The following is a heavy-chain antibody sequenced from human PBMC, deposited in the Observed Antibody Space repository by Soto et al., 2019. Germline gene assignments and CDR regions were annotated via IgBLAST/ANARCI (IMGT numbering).Heavy chain of an antibody. Sequence: GASVKVSCKASGYTFTGYYMHWVRQAPGQGLEWMGWINPNSGGTNYAQKFQGRVTITRDTSASTAYMELSSLRSEDTAVYYCARAWSIAAPVGCWGQGTLVTVSS. CDR1: GYTFTGYY. CDR3: ARAWSIAAPVGC. CDR2: INPNSGGT. V-gene: IGHV1-2*02. D-gene: IGHD6-6*01. J-gene: IGHJ4*02.